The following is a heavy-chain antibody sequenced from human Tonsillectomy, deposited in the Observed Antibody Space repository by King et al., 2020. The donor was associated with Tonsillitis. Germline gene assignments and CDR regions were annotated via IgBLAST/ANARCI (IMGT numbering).Heavy chain of an antibody. V-gene: IGHV1-2*02. CDR2: INPNSGAT. CDR1: GYTFTDYY. Sequence: VQLVQSGAEVKKPGASVKVSCKTSGYTFTDYYMHWVRQAPGQGLEWIGGINPNSGATIYAQKFQDRVTMTRDTSVSTAYMELSRLRFDDSALYYCVREAYDWGQGTLVTVSS. CDR3: VREAYD. D-gene: IGHD2-21*01. J-gene: IGHJ4*02.